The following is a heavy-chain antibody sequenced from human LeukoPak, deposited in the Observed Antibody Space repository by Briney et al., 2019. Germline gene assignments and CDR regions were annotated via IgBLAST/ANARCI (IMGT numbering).Heavy chain of an antibody. V-gene: IGHV3-7*03. D-gene: IGHD3-16*01. CDR2: INHNGNVN. CDR1: GFTLSSYA. J-gene: IGHJ6*02. Sequence: PGGSLRLSCAASGFTLSSYAMSWVRQAPGKGLEWVASINHNGNVNYCVDSVKGRFTISRDNAKNSLYLQMSNLRAEDTAVYFCARGGGLDVWGQGATVTVSS. CDR3: ARGGGLDV.